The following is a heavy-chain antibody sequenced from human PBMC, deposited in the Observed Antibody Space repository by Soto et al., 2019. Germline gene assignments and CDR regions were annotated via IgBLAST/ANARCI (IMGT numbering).Heavy chain of an antibody. J-gene: IGHJ4*02. Sequence: EVQLVESGGGLVQPGGSLRLSCAASGFTFSDYWMHWVRQAPGKGLVWVSQIKGDGSNIKYADSVKGRFTISRDNAKNTLYLQMNSLRAEDTAVYYCARDNSGPIMFVYWGQGNLVTVSA. CDR3: ARDNSGPIMFVY. D-gene: IGHD6-25*01. CDR2: IKGDGSNI. V-gene: IGHV3-74*03. CDR1: GFTFSDYW.